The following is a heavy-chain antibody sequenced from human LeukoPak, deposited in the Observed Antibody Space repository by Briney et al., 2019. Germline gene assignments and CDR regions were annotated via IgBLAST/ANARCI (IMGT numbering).Heavy chain of an antibody. D-gene: IGHD2-2*01. J-gene: IGHJ6*02. CDR2: ISYDGSNK. Sequence: PGGSLRLSCAASGFTFSSYGMHWVRQAPGKGLEWVAVISYDGSNKYYADSVKGRFTISRDNSKNTLYLQMNSLRAEDTAVYYCAKPLREYQLLYGMDVWGQGTTVTVSS. CDR1: GFTFSSYG. V-gene: IGHV3-30*18. CDR3: AKPLREYQLLYGMDV.